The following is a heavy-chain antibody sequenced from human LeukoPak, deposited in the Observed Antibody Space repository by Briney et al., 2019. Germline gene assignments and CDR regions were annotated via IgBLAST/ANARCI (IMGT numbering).Heavy chain of an antibody. CDR1: GGSISSYY. D-gene: IGHD5-12*01. CDR2: IYTSGST. Sequence: ASETLSLTCAVSGGSISSYYWSWIRQPAGKGLEWIGRIYTSGSTNYNPSLKSRVTMSVDTSKNQFSLKLSSVTAADTAVYYCARVGYSGYDSGGMDVWGQGTTVTVSS. CDR3: ARVGYSGYDSGGMDV. V-gene: IGHV4-4*07. J-gene: IGHJ6*02.